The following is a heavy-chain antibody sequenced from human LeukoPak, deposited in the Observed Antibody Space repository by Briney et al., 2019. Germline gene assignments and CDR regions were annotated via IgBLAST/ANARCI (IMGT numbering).Heavy chain of an antibody. CDR3: ARSMRSSSRSYIDY. CDR2: ISGSGGST. J-gene: IGHJ4*02. Sequence: AGGSLRLSCAASGFTFSSYAMSWVRQAPGKGLEWVSAISGSGGSTYYADSVKGRFTISRDNSKNTLYLQMNSLRAEDTAVYYCARSMRSSSRSYIDYWGQGTLVTVSS. CDR1: GFTFSSYA. D-gene: IGHD6-6*01. V-gene: IGHV3-23*01.